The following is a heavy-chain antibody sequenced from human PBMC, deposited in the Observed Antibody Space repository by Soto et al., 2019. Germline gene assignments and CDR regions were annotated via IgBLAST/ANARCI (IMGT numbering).Heavy chain of an antibody. CDR2: CIPIFGTA. V-gene: IGHV1-69*12. J-gene: IGHJ6*02. D-gene: IGHD3-3*01. Sequence: QVQLVQSGAEVKKPGSSVKVSCKASGGTFSSYAISWVRQAPGQGLEWMGGCIPIFGTANYAQKVQGRVTITADEPTSPAYMELSSLSSEDTGVYYCARDDIPLFGVVTRGMDVWGRGTAVTVSS. CDR1: GGTFSSYA. CDR3: ARDDIPLFGVVTRGMDV.